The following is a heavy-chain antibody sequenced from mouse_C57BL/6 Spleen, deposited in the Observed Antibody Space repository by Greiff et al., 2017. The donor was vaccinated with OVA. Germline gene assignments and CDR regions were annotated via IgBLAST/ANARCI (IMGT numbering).Heavy chain of an antibody. Sequence: VKLLESGPGLVQPSQSLSLTCTVSGFSLTSYGVHWVRQSPGKGLEWLGVIWSGGSTDYNAAFISRLSISKDNSKSQVFFKMNSLQADDTAIYYCSSYEYVYWYFDVWGTGTTVTVSS. J-gene: IGHJ1*03. D-gene: IGHD2-4*01. CDR2: IWSGGST. CDR3: SSYEYVYWYFDV. V-gene: IGHV2-2*01. CDR1: GFSLTSYG.